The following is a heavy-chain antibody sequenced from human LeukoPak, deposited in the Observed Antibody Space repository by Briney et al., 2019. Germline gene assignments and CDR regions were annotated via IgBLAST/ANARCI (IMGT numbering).Heavy chain of an antibody. J-gene: IGHJ5*02. V-gene: IGHV4-59*11. CDR2: IYYSGST. Sequence: SETLSLTCTVSGGSISSHYWSWIRQPPGKGLEWIGYIYYSGSTNYNPSLKSRVTTSVDTSKNQFSLKLSSATAADTAVYYCARFGDDWFDPWGQGTLVTVSS. D-gene: IGHD3-16*01. CDR3: ARFGDDWFDP. CDR1: GGSISSHY.